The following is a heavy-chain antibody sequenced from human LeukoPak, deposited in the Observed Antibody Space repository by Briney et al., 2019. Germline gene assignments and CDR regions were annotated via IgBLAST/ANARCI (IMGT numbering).Heavy chain of an antibody. CDR2: INPSGGST. CDR3: ARGGGRSTEGGVWFYYYYMDV. CDR1: GYTFTSNY. D-gene: IGHD3-16*01. V-gene: IGHV1-46*01. J-gene: IGHJ6*03. Sequence: ASVKVSCKAFGYTFTSNYMHWVRQAPGQGLEWMGIINPSGGSTSYAQKFQGRVTVTRDMSTSTVYMELSSLRSEDPAVYYCARGGGRSTEGGVWFYYYYMDVWGKGTTVTVSS.